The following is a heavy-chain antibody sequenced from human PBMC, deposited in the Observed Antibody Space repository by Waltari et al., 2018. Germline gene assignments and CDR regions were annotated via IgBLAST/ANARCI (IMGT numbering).Heavy chain of an antibody. CDR2: VRGDGKS. Sequence: CWRWGRHSTQGGLEWLGLVRGDGKSNSNPSFADRVIISFDTSKNQFSLKGNFETAADTAMYYCARDRGRGLYLDTWGPGTLVTVSP. CDR3: ARDRGRGLYLDT. CDR1: C. J-gene: IGHJ4*02. V-gene: IGHV4-4*02. D-gene: IGHD2-15*01.